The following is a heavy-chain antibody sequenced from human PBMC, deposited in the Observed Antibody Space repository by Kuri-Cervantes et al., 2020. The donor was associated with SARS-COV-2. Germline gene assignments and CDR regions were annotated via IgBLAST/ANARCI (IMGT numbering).Heavy chain of an antibody. D-gene: IGHD6-19*01. V-gene: IGHV1-18*04. CDR1: GYTFTSYA. CDR2: ISAYNGNT. Sequence: ASVKVSCKAFGYTFTSYAISWVRQAPGQGLEWMGWISAYNGNTNYAQKLQGRVTMTTDTSTSTAYMELRSLRSDDTAVYYCARVGTYSSGWYLTYFDYWGQGTLVTVSS. J-gene: IGHJ4*02. CDR3: ARVGTYSSGWYLTYFDY.